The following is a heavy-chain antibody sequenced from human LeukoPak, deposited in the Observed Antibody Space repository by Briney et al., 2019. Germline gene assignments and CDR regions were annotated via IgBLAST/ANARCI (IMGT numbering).Heavy chain of an antibody. CDR1: GFTFSSYS. Sequence: PGGSLRLSCAASGFTFSSYSMNWVRQAPGKGLEWVSSISSSSSYIYYADSVKGRFTISRDNAENSLYLQMNSLRAEDTAVYYCARGEYGDYAIDYWGQGTLVTVSS. V-gene: IGHV3-21*01. D-gene: IGHD4-17*01. CDR2: ISSSSSYI. J-gene: IGHJ4*02. CDR3: ARGEYGDYAIDY.